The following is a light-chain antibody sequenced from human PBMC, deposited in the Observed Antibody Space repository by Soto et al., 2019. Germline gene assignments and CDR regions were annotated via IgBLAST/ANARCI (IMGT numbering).Light chain of an antibody. V-gene: IGKV1-39*01. Sequence: DIQMTQSPSSLSASVGDRVTITCRASQSTSSYLNWYQQKPAKAPKLLIYAASSLQSGVTSRFSGRGSGTDFTLTISSLQREDFETYYCQQSYSTLWTFGQGIKVEIK. CDR2: AAS. CDR3: QQSYSTLWT. J-gene: IGKJ1*01. CDR1: QSTSSY.